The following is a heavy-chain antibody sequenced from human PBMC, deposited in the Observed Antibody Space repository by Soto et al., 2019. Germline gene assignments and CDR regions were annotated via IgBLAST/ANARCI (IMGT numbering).Heavy chain of an antibody. D-gene: IGHD3-9*01. CDR3: VPTGRDTINNIDY. CDR1: GGTFSSYA. Sequence: GASVKVSCKASGGTFSSYAISWVRQAPGQGLEWMGGIIPIFGTANYAQKFQGRVTITADESTSTAYMELSSLRSEDTAVYYCVPTGRDTINNIDYWGPGTLVTVSS. V-gene: IGHV1-69*13. CDR2: IIPIFGTA. J-gene: IGHJ4*02.